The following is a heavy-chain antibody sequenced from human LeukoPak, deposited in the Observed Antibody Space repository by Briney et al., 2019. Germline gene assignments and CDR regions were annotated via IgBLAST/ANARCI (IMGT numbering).Heavy chain of an antibody. CDR3: AKDPDSGSYSGVFWFDP. D-gene: IGHD1-26*01. Sequence: GSLRLSCAASGFTFSSYGMHWVRQAPGKGLEWVAFIRYDGSNKYYADSVKGRFTISRDNSKNTLYLQMNSLRAEDTAVYYCAKDPDSGSYSGVFWFDPWGQGTLVTVSS. CDR1: GFTFSSYG. CDR2: IRYDGSNK. V-gene: IGHV3-30*02. J-gene: IGHJ5*02.